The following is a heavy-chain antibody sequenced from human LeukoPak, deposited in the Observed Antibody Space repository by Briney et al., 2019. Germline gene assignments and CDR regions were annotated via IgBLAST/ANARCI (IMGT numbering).Heavy chain of an antibody. V-gene: IGHV1-18*01. Sequence: ASVKVSCKASGYTFTSYGISWVRQAPGQGLEWMGWISAYNGNTNYAQKLQGRVTMTTDTSTSTAYMELRSLRSDDTAVYYCARGFGGDYYGSGSYSYWGQGTLVTVSS. CDR2: ISAYNGNT. J-gene: IGHJ4*02. CDR3: ARGFGGDYYGSGSYSY. CDR1: GYTFTSYG. D-gene: IGHD3-10*01.